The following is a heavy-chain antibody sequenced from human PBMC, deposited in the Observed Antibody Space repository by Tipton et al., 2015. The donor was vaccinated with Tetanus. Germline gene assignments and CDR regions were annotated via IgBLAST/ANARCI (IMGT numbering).Heavy chain of an antibody. Sequence: SLRLSCAASGFTFSSYGMHWVRQAPGKGLEWVAVISYDGSNKYYADSVKGRFTISRDNSKNTLYLQMNSLRAEDTAVYYCAKAEGSVVLRYFDWLLPLDYWGQGTLGTVSS. J-gene: IGHJ4*02. CDR2: ISYDGSNK. D-gene: IGHD3-9*01. V-gene: IGHV3-30*18. CDR1: GFTFSSYG. CDR3: AKAEGSVVLRYFDWLLPLDY.